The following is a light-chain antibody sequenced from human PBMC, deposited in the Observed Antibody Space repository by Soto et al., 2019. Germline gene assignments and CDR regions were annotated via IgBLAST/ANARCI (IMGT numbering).Light chain of an antibody. J-gene: IGLJ1*01. CDR3: QSYDSSLSGYV. CDR1: GSNIGGGYD. Sequence: QSVLTQPPSVSRAPGQRVTISATWSGSNIGGGYDVHWYQQLPGTAPKLLIFANIIRPSGVPDRFSGSKSGASASLAITGLRAEDEADYYCQSYDSSLSGYVFGTGTKVTVL. V-gene: IGLV1-40*01. CDR2: ANI.